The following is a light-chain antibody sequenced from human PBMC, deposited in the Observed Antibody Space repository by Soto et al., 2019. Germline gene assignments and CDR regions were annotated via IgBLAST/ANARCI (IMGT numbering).Light chain of an antibody. J-gene: IGKJ1*01. Sequence: EIVMTHSPASLSVSPCERVTLSFTASQSVSRYLAWYQQIPGQAPRLLIHGASTGAIGVPDRFSGSGSGTEFTLTISTLQSEDSAIYYCHQYKNWPWTFGQGTKVDIK. V-gene: IGKV3-15*01. CDR1: QSVSRY. CDR3: HQYKNWPWT. CDR2: GAS.